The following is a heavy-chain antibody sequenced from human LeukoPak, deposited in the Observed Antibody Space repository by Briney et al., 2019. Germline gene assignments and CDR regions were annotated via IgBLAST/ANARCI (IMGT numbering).Heavy chain of an antibody. CDR2: ISGSGGST. D-gene: IGHD3-22*01. Sequence: GGSLRLSCAASGFTFSSYAMSWVRQAPGKGLEWVSAISGSGGSTYYADSVKGRFTISRDNSKNTLHLQMNSLRAEDTAVYYCAKDLGPLVVVTLFDYWGQGTLVTVSS. CDR1: GFTFSSYA. V-gene: IGHV3-23*01. CDR3: AKDLGPLVVVTLFDY. J-gene: IGHJ4*02.